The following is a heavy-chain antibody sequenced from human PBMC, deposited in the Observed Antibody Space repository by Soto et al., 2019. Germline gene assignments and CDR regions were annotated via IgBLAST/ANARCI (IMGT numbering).Heavy chain of an antibody. CDR3: ARGTENLGYCSGGSCYSYFDY. J-gene: IGHJ4*02. D-gene: IGHD2-15*01. CDR2: IIPIFGTA. V-gene: IGHV1-69*01. Sequence: QVQLVQSGAEVKKPGSSVKVSCKASGGTFSSYAISWVRQAPGQGLEWMGGIIPIFGTANYAQKFQGRVTITEDESKSTAYMEMRRLRSEDTAVYYCARGTENLGYCSGGSCYSYFDYWGQGTLVTVSS. CDR1: GGTFSSYA.